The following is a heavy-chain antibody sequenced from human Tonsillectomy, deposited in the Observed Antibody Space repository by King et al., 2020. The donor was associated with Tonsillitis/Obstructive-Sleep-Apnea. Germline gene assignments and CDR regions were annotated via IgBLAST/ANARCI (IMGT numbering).Heavy chain of an antibody. Sequence: VQLVESGGGLVQPGGSLRLSCAASGFTFSSYWMSWVRQAPGKGLEWVANIKQDGSEKYYVGSVKGRFTISRDNAKNSLYLQMNSLRAEDTAVYYCARAGEIVVVPAAMVVGAFDIWGQGTMVTVSS. V-gene: IGHV3-7*01. CDR1: GFTFSSYW. CDR2: IKQDGSEK. CDR3: ARAGEIVVVPAAMVVGAFDI. J-gene: IGHJ3*02. D-gene: IGHD2-2*01.